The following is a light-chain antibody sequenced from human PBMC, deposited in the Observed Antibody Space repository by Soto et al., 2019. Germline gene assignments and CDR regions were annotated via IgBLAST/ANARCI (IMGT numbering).Light chain of an antibody. J-gene: IGKJ2*01. Sequence: IVMTQSPATLSVSPGERVTLSCRASETVRTNLAWFQQKPGQTPRLLIFGASTRATGIPTRFTGSGSETEFTLTSSSPQSEDLAVYYCEQYYNWPPYTFGQGTKLEIK. CDR3: EQYYNWPPYT. CDR1: ETVRTN. CDR2: GAS. V-gene: IGKV3-15*01.